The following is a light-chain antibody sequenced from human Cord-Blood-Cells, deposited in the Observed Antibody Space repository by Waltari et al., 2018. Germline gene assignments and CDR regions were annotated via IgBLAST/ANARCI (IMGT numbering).Light chain of an antibody. CDR2: AAS. CDR1: RGISSW. V-gene: IGKV1-12*01. Sequence: DIQMTQSPSSVSAYVGDRVTITCRASRGISSWLAWYQQTPGKVTKLLIYAASSLQSGFPWRFSVSGSGTDCTLTISGLQPEDFATYYGQQANSFPWTFCQGTKVEIK. CDR3: QQANSFPWT. J-gene: IGKJ1*01.